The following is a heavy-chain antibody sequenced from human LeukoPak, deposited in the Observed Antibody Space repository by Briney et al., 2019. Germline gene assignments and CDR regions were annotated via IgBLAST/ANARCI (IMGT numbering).Heavy chain of an antibody. CDR3: ARECIDGYYESSGYDL. V-gene: IGHV3-7*01. CDR1: GFSLSGYW. Sequence: GGSLRLSCAASGFSLSGYWMTWLRQAPGKGLEWVANIKDDGSRKHDVDSARGRFTISRDNAKNSLYLDMNSLRAEDTAVYYCARECIDGYYESSGYDLWGQGTLVTVSS. J-gene: IGHJ4*02. CDR2: IKDDGSRK. D-gene: IGHD3-22*01.